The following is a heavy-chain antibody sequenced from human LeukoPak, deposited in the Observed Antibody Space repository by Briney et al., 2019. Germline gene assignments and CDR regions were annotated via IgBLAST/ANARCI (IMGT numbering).Heavy chain of an antibody. CDR3: AKDIAAADKPYYYYHYGMDV. Sequence: GGSLRLSCAASGFTFDDYAMHWVRQAPGKGLEWVSGISWNSGSIGYADSVKGRFTISRDNAKNSLYLQMNSLRAEDTALYYCAKDIAAADKPYYYYHYGMDVWGQGTTVTVSS. CDR2: ISWNSGSI. CDR1: GFTFDDYA. J-gene: IGHJ6*02. V-gene: IGHV3-9*01. D-gene: IGHD6-13*01.